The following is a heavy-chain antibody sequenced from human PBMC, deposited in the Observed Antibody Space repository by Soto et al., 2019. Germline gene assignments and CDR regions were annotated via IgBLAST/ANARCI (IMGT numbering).Heavy chain of an antibody. Sequence: QAHLEQSGAELKRPGASVKVSCKASGYTFSDFDINWLRQASGQGPEWMGWMNAKSGDTFFAQRFQGKYNMTWDTSLSTAYMEVGSLTSDDTAIYYCARGNPFNYAGFDVWGQGTTVAVSS. D-gene: IGHD3-16*01. V-gene: IGHV1-8*01. CDR3: ARGNPFNYAGFDV. CDR1: GYTFSDFD. CDR2: MNAKSGDT. J-gene: IGHJ6*02.